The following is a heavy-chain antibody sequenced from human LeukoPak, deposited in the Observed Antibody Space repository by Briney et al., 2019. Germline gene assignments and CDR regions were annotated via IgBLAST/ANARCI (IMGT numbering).Heavy chain of an antibody. Sequence: PGGSLRLSCAASGFTFSSYSMNWVRQAPGKGLEWVSIISGSGGITYDADSVKGRFTISRDNSKNMLYLQMNSLRAEDTAVYYCAKGPSTLITHLDYWGQGTLVAVSS. V-gene: IGHV3-23*01. CDR3: AKGPSTLITHLDY. D-gene: IGHD3-16*01. CDR1: GFTFSSYS. CDR2: ISGSGGIT. J-gene: IGHJ4*02.